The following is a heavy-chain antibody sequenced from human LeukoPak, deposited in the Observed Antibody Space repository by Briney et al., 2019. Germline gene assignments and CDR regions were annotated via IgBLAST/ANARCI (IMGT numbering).Heavy chain of an antibody. J-gene: IGHJ4*02. D-gene: IGHD2-15*01. CDR3: ARGRRYCSGGSCSKVQGYYFDY. Sequence: VASVKVSCKASGYTFTSYYMHWVRQAPGQGLEWMGIINPSGGSTSYAQKFQGRVTMTRDTSTSTVYMELSSLRSEDTAVYYCARGRRYCSGGSCSKVQGYYFDYWGQGTLVTVSS. CDR1: GYTFTSYY. CDR2: INPSGGST. V-gene: IGHV1-46*01.